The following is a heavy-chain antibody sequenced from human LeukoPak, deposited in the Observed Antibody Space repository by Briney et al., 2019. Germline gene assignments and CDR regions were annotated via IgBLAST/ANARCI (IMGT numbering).Heavy chain of an antibody. J-gene: IGHJ4*02. V-gene: IGHV3-66*01. CDR3: ARWSSHVDY. D-gene: IGHD2-15*01. Sequence: GGSLRLSCAASGFTVSTNSMSWVRQAPGKGLEWVSVIHGGGSTHYADSVKGRFTISSDNSMNTLLLQMNSLRAEDTAVYYCARWSSHVDYWGQGTLVTVSS. CDR2: IHGGGST. CDR1: GFTVSTNS.